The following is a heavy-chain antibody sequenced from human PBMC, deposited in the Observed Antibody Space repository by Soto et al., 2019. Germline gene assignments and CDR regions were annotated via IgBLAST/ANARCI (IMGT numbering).Heavy chain of an antibody. CDR2: ISYDGTNK. Sequence: QVQLVESGGGVVQPGTSLRLSCAASGFTFSSYVMHWVRQAPGKGLEWVAVISYDGTNKYYSDSVKGRFTISRDNSKHQLDLQMSGLRAEDTAVYYCAKDWGGYCSGRTCYLFDYWGQGTLVTVSS. CDR3: AKDWGGYCSGRTCYLFDY. J-gene: IGHJ4*02. V-gene: IGHV3-30*18. D-gene: IGHD2-15*01. CDR1: GFTFSSYV.